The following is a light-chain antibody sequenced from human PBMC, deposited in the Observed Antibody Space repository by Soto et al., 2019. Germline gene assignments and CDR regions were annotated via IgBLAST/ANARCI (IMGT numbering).Light chain of an antibody. CDR2: DAS. J-gene: IGKJ3*01. CDR3: QQRNFWPLT. V-gene: IGKV3-11*01. Sequence: ENVLTQSPATLSLSPGGRATLSCRASQSIGSYLAWYQQKPGQAPRLLIYDASNRAAGIPARFSGSGSETDFTLTIDSLEPEDFAVYYCQQRNFWPLTFGPGTKVDSK. CDR1: QSIGSY.